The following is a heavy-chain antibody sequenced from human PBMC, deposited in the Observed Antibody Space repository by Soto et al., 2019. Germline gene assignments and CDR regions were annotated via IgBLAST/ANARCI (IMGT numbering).Heavy chain of an antibody. CDR1: GFTFSNYS. J-gene: IGHJ4*02. CDR3: ARATAAG. V-gene: IGHV3-48*01. Sequence: EVQLVESGGGLVQPGGSLRLSCAASGFTFSNYSMNWVRQAPGKGLEWVSYISTSSSTIYYADSVKGRFTISRDNAQHSLFLQMNSLRAEDTAVYYCARATAAGWGQGTLVTVSS. CDR2: ISTSSSTI. D-gene: IGHD6-25*01.